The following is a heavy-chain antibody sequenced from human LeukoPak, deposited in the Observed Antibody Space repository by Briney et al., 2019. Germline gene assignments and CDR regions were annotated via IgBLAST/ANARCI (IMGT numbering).Heavy chain of an antibody. Sequence: PGGSLRLSCAASGFTFSSYAMHWVRQAPGKGLEWVAVISYDGSNKYYADSVKGRFTISRDNSKNTLYLQMNSLRAEDTAVYYCAKADSSGWCIDYWGQGTLVTVSS. D-gene: IGHD6-19*01. CDR1: GFTFSSYA. CDR2: ISYDGSNK. V-gene: IGHV3-30-3*01. J-gene: IGHJ4*02. CDR3: AKADSSGWCIDY.